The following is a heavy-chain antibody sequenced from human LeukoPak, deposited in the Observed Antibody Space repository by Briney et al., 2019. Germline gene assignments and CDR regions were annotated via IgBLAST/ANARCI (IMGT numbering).Heavy chain of an antibody. V-gene: IGHV3-15*01. CDR1: GFTFSNTW. CDR3: ATLTVRGVINI. CDR2: IQSKTDGGTT. Sequence: GGSLRLSCAASGFTFSNTWMNWVRQAPGKGLEWVGRIQSKTDGGTTEYAAPVKGRFTISRDDSKTTLYLQMDSLKTEDTAVYYCATLTVRGVINIWGQGTLVTVSS. D-gene: IGHD3-10*01. J-gene: IGHJ4*02.